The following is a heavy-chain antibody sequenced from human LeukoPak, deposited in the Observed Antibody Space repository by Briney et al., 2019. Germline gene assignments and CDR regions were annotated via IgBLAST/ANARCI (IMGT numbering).Heavy chain of an antibody. CDR2: INPNSGGT. J-gene: IGHJ5*02. D-gene: IGHD1-20*01. CDR1: GYTFTGYY. CDR3: ARDRLTGTANWFDP. Sequence: GASVKVSCKASGYTFTGYYMHWGRQAPGQGLEWMGWINPNSGGTNYAQKFQGRVTMTRDTSISTAYMELSRLRSDDTAVHYCARDRLTGTANWFDPWGQGTLVTVSS. V-gene: IGHV1-2*02.